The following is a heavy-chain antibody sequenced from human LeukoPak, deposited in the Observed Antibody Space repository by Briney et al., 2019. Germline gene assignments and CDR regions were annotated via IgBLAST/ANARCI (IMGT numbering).Heavy chain of an antibody. J-gene: IGHJ6*03. D-gene: IGHD4-23*01. Sequence: SGGSLRLSCAASGFTFDDYAMHWVRQAPGKGLEWVSLISWDGGSTYYADSVKGRFTISRDNSKNSLYLQMNSLRAEDTALYYCAKDSEVTKRSTHYYYYYMDVWGKGTTVTVSS. CDR1: GFTFDDYA. CDR2: ISWDGGST. V-gene: IGHV3-43D*03. CDR3: AKDSEVTKRSTHYYYYYMDV.